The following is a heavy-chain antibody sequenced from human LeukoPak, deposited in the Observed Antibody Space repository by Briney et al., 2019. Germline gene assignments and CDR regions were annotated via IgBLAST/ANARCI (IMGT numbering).Heavy chain of an antibody. Sequence: GGSLRLSCAASRFTFGSSWMSWVRQAPGKGLEWVAVISYDGSNKYYADSVKGRFTISRDNSKNTLYLQMNSLRAEDTAVYYCASLLFDPWGQGTLVTVSS. CDR3: ASLLFDP. J-gene: IGHJ5*02. CDR2: ISYDGSNK. CDR1: RFTFGSSW. D-gene: IGHD2/OR15-2a*01. V-gene: IGHV3-30*03.